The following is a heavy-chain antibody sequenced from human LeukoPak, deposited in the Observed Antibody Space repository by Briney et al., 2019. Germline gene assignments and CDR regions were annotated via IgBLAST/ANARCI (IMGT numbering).Heavy chain of an antibody. V-gene: IGHV1-69*05. Sequence: GASVKVSCKASGGTFSSYAICWVRQAPGQGLEWMGRIIPIFGTANYAQKFQGRVTITTDESTSTAYMELSSLRSEDTAVYYCARGPYDSSGYPTAFDYWGQGTLVTVSS. J-gene: IGHJ4*02. D-gene: IGHD3-22*01. CDR2: IIPIFGTA. CDR1: GGTFSSYA. CDR3: ARGPYDSSGYPTAFDY.